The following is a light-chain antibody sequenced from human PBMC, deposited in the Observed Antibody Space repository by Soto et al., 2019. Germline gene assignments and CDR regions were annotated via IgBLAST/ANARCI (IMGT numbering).Light chain of an antibody. Sequence: QSVLTPPRSVSGSPGQSVTISCTGTSSDIGNYDYVSWYQQHPTKAPKLIIYHVSKRPAGVPDRFSGSKSGNTSSLIISGLQAEDEADYYCCSYAGSYTFARKVFGTGTKVTVL. V-gene: IGLV2-11*01. CDR2: HVS. CDR3: CSYAGSYTFARKV. J-gene: IGLJ1*01. CDR1: SSDIGNYDY.